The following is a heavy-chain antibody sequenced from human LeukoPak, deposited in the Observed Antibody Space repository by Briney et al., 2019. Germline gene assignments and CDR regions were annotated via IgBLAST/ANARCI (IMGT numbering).Heavy chain of an antibody. D-gene: IGHD5-12*01. CDR1: GFTFSSYS. CDR2: ISSSSSYI. CDR3: ARWLVANYYMDV. Sequence: PGGSLRLSCAASGFTFSSYSMNWVRQAPGKGLEWVSSISSSSSYIYYADSVKGRFTISRDNAKNSLYLQMNSLRAEDTAVYYCARWLVANYYMDVWGKGTTVTASS. V-gene: IGHV3-21*01. J-gene: IGHJ6*03.